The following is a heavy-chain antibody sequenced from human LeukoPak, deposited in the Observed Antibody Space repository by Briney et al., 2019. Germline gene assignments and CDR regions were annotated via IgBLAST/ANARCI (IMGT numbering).Heavy chain of an antibody. CDR3: AKCEPSGDYVWIHEN. CDR2: ISGTGGFT. Sequence: GGSLRLSCAASGFMFSTYAMTWVRQAPGKGLEWVSAISGTGGFTKYAVSVQGRFTISRDNSKNTMFLQVNSLRAEDTAVYYCAKCEPSGDYVWIHENWGQGTQVTVSS. CDR1: GFMFSTYA. D-gene: IGHD3-16*01. J-gene: IGHJ4*02. V-gene: IGHV3-23*01.